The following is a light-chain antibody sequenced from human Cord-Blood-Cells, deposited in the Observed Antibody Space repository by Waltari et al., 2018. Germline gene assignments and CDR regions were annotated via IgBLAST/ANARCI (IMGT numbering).Light chain of an antibody. V-gene: IGLV2-23*01. CDR3: CSYAGSNVV. CDR2: EGS. Sequence: QSALTQPASVSGSPVQSLTISCTGTSSDVGSHNLVSWYQQHPGKAPKLMIYEGSKRPSGVSNRFSGSKSGNTASLTISGLQAEDEADYYCCSYAGSNVVFGGGTKLTVL. J-gene: IGLJ2*01. CDR1: SSDVGSHNL.